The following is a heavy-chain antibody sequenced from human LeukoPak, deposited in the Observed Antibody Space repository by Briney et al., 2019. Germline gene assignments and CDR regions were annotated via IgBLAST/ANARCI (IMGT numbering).Heavy chain of an antibody. CDR3: ATGTEMDRGVIINEHLDY. Sequence: PGGSLRLSCAASGFTFSTYWMNWVRQAPGKGLEWVANINQYGNEKYYVDSVKGRFTISRDNGKNSLYLEMNSLRAEDTAVYYCATGTEMDRGVIINEHLDYWGQRTLVTASS. CDR1: GFTFSTYW. D-gene: IGHD3-10*01. J-gene: IGHJ4*02. CDR2: INQYGNEK. V-gene: IGHV3-7*01.